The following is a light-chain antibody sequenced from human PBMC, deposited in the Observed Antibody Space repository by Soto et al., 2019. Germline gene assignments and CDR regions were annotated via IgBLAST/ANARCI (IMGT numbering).Light chain of an antibody. Sequence: EIVMTQSPATLSVSPGERATLSCRASQSISSNLAWYQQKPGQAPRLLIYDTSTRATGIPARFGGSGSGTEFTLTIRSLQSEDVAVYYCQQYYNWWAFGQGTKVEIK. CDR3: QQYYNWWA. CDR2: DTS. J-gene: IGKJ1*01. CDR1: QSISSN. V-gene: IGKV3-15*01.